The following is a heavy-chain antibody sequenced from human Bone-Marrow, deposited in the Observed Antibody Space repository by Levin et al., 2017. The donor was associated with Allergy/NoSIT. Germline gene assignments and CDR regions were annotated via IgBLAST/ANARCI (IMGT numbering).Heavy chain of an antibody. V-gene: IGHV3-48*03. CDR1: GFTFSSYE. D-gene: IGHD1-26*01. CDR2: ISSSGSTI. J-gene: IGHJ4*02. Sequence: GGSLRLSCAASGFTFSSYEMNWVRQAPGKGLEWVSYISSSGSTIYYADSVKGRFTISRDNAKNSLYLQMNSLRAEDTAVYYCASHSLGFGSYRPFDYWGQGTLVTVSS. CDR3: ASHSLGFGSYRPFDY.